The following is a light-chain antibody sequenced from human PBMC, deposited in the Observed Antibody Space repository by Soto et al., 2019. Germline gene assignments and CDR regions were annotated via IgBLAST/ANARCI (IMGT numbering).Light chain of an antibody. CDR3: QQYCSAPWT. V-gene: IGKV3-20*01. CDR2: GAS. J-gene: IGKJ1*01. Sequence: EIVLTQSPGTLSLSPGESATLSCRASQRGSSSYLAWYQQKPGQAPRLLIEGASSMATGIPDRFSGSGSGTDFTLTISRLEPEDFAVYSCQQYCSAPWTLGQGTKVEIK. CDR1: QRGSSSY.